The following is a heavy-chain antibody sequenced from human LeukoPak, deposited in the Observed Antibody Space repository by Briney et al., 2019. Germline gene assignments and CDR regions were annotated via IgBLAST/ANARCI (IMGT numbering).Heavy chain of an antibody. CDR2: FSITGST. CDR3: VRGFDP. CDR1: GDSISSGNYY. J-gene: IGHJ5*02. Sequence: PSETLSLTCTDSGDSISSGNYYWSWMRQPAGRGLEWIGRFSITGSTDYNPSLKSRVTISVDTSKNQFSLRLTSVTAADTAVYYCVRGFDPWGQGTLVTVSS. V-gene: IGHV4-61*02.